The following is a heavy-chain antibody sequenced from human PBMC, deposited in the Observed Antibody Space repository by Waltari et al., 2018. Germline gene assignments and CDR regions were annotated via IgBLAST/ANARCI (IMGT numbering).Heavy chain of an antibody. CDR3: ANQKNGDSAH. CDR2: ISGSGGRT. D-gene: IGHD4-17*01. Sequence: EVQLLESGGGLVQPGGSLRLSCAASGFTFSSYAMSWVRRAPGKGLEGVSAISGSGGRTDDADSGKGRFTISRDNSKNTLYLQMNSLRAEDTAVYYCANQKNGDSAHWGQGTLVTVSS. CDR1: GFTFSSYA. J-gene: IGHJ4*02. V-gene: IGHV3-23*01.